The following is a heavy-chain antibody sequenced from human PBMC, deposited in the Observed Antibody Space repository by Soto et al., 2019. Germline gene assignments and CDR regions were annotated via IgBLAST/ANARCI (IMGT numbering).Heavy chain of an antibody. J-gene: IGHJ1*01. D-gene: IGHD6-19*01. CDR2: ISYDASNK. Sequence: QVQLVESGGGVVQPGRSLRLSCAASGFTFSSYAIHWVRQAPGKGLEWVAVISYDASNKYYADSVKGRFTISSDNSKNTLYLQMNSLRAEDTALYYCARGVSVAGSYFQYWGQGTLVTVSS. CDR3: ARGVSVAGSYFQY. CDR1: GFTFSSYA. V-gene: IGHV3-30-3*01.